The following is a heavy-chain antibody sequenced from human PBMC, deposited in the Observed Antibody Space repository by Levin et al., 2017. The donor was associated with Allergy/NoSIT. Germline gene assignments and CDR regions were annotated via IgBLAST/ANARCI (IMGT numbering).Heavy chain of an antibody. J-gene: IGHJ4*02. Sequence: GGSLRLSCVASGFKFDDYAMHWVRQAPGKGLEWVARIYWNSGGSAYADSVKGRFTISRDNSRNSLYLQMDSLRSEDTALYYCAKGRYCSSSSSCYTPIDSWGQGTLVTVSS. CDR3: AKGRYCSSSSSCYTPIDS. V-gene: IGHV3-9*01. CDR2: IYWNSGGS. CDR1: GFKFDDYA. D-gene: IGHD2-2*01.